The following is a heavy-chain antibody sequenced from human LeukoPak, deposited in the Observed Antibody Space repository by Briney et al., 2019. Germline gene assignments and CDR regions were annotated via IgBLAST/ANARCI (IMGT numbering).Heavy chain of an antibody. CDR1: GFTFSSYA. Sequence: GGSLRLSCAASGFTFSSYAMNWARQAPGKGLEWVSSLSGTSTFLSYADSVIGRFTISRDNANNSLYLQMHNLRAEDTAVYYCARDSAPRDCSCGRCSARGLDAFDILGQGTMVTVSA. J-gene: IGHJ3*02. CDR2: LSGTSTFL. D-gene: IGHD2-15*01. V-gene: IGHV3-21*01. CDR3: ARDSAPRDCSCGRCSARGLDAFDI.